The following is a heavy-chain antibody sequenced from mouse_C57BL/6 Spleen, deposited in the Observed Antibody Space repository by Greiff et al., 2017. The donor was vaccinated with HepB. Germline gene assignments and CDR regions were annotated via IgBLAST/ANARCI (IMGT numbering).Heavy chain of an antibody. V-gene: IGHV5-6*01. J-gene: IGHJ4*01. CDR3: ASVATGTRAMDY. Sequence: EVMLVESGGDLVKPGGSLKLSFAASGFTFSSYGMSWVRQTPDKRLEWVATISSGGSYTYYPDSVKGRFTISRDNAKNTLYLQMSSLKSEDTAMYYCASVATGTRAMDYWGQGTSVTVSS. CDR2: ISSGGSYT. D-gene: IGHD4-1*02. CDR1: GFTFSSYG.